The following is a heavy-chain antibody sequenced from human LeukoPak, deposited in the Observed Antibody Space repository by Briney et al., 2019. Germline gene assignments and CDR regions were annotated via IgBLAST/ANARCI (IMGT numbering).Heavy chain of an antibody. CDR3: ARQTYGDFGAGGYYYGMDV. Sequence: GESLKISCKGSGYSFTSYWIGWVRQMPGKGLEWMGIIYPGDSDTRYSPSFQGQVTISADKSISTAYLQWSSLKASDTAMYYCARQTYGDFGAGGYYYGMDVWGQGTMVTVSS. D-gene: IGHD4-17*01. CDR2: IYPGDSDT. CDR1: GYSFTSYW. V-gene: IGHV5-51*01. J-gene: IGHJ6*02.